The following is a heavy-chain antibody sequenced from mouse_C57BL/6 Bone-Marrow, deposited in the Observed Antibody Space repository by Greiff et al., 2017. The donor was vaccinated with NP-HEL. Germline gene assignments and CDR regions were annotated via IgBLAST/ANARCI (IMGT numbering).Heavy chain of an antibody. Sequence: VQLQQPGAELVKPGASVKLSCKASGYTFTSYWMQWVKQRPGQGLEWIGEIDPSDSYTNYNQKFKGKATLTVDTYSSTAYMQLSSQTSQDSAVYYCARWPSYYYYGSSYWYFDFWGTGTTVTVSS. CDR2: IDPSDSYT. J-gene: IGHJ1*03. D-gene: IGHD1-1*01. CDR1: GYTFTSYW. CDR3: ARWPSYYYYGSSYWYFDF. V-gene: IGHV1-50*01.